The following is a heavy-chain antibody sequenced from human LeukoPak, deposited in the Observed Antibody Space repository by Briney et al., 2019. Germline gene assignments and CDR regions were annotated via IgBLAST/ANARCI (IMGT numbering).Heavy chain of an antibody. CDR2: IKQDGSEK. Sequence: GGSLRLSCAASGFTFSSYWMSWVRQAPGKGLEWVANIKQDGSEKYYVDSVKGRFTISRDNAKNSLYLQMNSLRAEDTAVYYCARDSKTGLYYRRYHYMDVWDKGTTVTVSS. V-gene: IGHV3-7*01. J-gene: IGHJ6*03. CDR1: GFTFSSYW. CDR3: ARDSKTGLYYRRYHYMDV. D-gene: IGHD3-22*01.